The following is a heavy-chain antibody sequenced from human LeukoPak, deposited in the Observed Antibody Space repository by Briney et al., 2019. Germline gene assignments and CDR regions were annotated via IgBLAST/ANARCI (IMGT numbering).Heavy chain of an antibody. CDR3: ASAYYHYYFDY. CDR1: GFTFRSYW. Sequence: GGSLRLSCGASGFTFRSYWMHWVRHAPGKGLVWVSRINGDGSSTSYADSVKGRFTISRDNAKNTLYLQMNSLRAEDSAVYYCASAYYHYYFDYWGQGTLVTVSS. J-gene: IGHJ4*02. V-gene: IGHV3-74*01. D-gene: IGHD3-16*01. CDR2: INGDGSST.